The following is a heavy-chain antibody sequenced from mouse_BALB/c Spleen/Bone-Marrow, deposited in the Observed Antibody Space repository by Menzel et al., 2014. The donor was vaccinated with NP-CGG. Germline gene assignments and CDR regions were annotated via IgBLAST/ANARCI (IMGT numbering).Heavy chain of an antibody. V-gene: IGHV5-6*02. J-gene: IGHJ2*01. CDR3: ARRGTGTGSYYFGY. D-gene: IGHD3-3*01. Sequence: EVNVVESGGDLVKPGVSPKLPCAASGFIFSNYGMSWVCQTPDKRLEWGASISSVGSYTYYPDSVKERFTISRDNAKNTLFLQMSSLKSEDTAMYYCARRGTGTGSYYFGYWGQGTTLTVSS. CDR2: ISSVGSYT. CDR1: GFIFSNYG.